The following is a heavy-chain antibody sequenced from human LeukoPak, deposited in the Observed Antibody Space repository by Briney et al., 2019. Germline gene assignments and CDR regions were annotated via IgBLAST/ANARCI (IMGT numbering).Heavy chain of an antibody. V-gene: IGHV4-31*03. D-gene: IGHD2-2*01. CDR3: AREGLGYCSSTSCSYFDY. CDR2: IYYSGST. Sequence: SQTLSLTCTVSGGSISSGGYCWSWIRQHPGKGLEWIGYIYYSGSTYYNPSLKSRVTISVDTSKNQFSLKLSSVTAADTAVYYCAREGLGYCSSTSCSYFDYWGQGTLVTVSS. J-gene: IGHJ4*02. CDR1: GGSISSGGYC.